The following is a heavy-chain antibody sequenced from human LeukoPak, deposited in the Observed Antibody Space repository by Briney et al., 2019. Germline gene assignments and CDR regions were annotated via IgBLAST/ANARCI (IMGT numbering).Heavy chain of an antibody. J-gene: IGHJ4*02. V-gene: IGHV3-21*01. CDR1: GFTFSSYS. CDR3: ARSHDYGDYVLGY. CDR2: ISSLSSYI. D-gene: IGHD4-17*01. Sequence: SGGSLRLSCAASGFTFSSYSMNWVRQAPGKGLEWVSSISSLSSYIYYADSVKGRFTISRDNAKNSLYLQMNSLRAEDTAVYYCARSHDYGDYVLGYWGQGTLVTVSS.